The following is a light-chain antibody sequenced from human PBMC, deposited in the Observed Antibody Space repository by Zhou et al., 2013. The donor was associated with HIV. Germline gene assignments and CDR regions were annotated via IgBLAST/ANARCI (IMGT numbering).Light chain of an antibody. CDR1: QNIVYY. CDR2: GAS. J-gene: IGKJ5*01. CDR3: QQSRKSVMT. V-gene: IGKV1-39*01. Sequence: DIQMTQSPSSVSASIGDTVIITCRASQNIVYYLNWYQQIPGKAPKLLIYGASKLQNGVSSRFSGGGSGTVFTLTINNLQPEDFATYFCQQSRKSVMTFGQGTRLDI.